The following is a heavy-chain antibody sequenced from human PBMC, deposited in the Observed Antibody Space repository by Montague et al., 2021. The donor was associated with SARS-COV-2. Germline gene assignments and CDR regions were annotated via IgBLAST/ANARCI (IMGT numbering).Heavy chain of an antibody. V-gene: IGHV4-31*11. CDR2: IYYSGST. J-gene: IGHJ6*02. Sequence: TLSLTCEVSGDSISSYYWSWIRQHPGKGLEWIGYIYYSGSTYYNPSLKSRVTISVDTSKNQFSLKLSSVTAADTAVYYCARGVDWLSHYYYCGMDVWGQGTTVTVSS. D-gene: IGHD3-9*01. CDR3: ARGVDWLSHYYYCGMDV. CDR1: GDSISSYY.